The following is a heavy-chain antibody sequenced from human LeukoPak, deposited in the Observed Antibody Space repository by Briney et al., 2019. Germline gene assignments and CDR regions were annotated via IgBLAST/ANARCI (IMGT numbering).Heavy chain of an antibody. CDR3: ARDGASFDY. J-gene: IGHJ4*02. CDR1: GFSFSNHW. V-gene: IGHV3-7*01. Sequence: SGGSLRLSCRTSGFSFSNHWMTWVRQAPGRWLEWVANIDKDGREQFYGDSVKGRFTVSRDNARNSLYLQMNNLRDEDTAVYYCARDGASFDYWGQGTLVTVSS. CDR2: IDKDGREQ.